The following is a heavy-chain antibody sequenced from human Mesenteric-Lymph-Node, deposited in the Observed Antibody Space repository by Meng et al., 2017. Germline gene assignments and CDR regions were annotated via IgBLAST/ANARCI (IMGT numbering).Heavy chain of an antibody. V-gene: IGHV1-2*06. CDR2: LNPRSGGT. CDR1: GYRFTDYH. D-gene: IGHD3-16*02. J-gene: IGHJ6*02. Sequence: ASVKVSCKASGYRFTDYHMHWVREAPGQGLEWMGRLNPRSGGTDFAQKFQGRVTMTKDTSISTVYMELSSLRSDDTAVYYCVRGAVITFGGAIVTDLAHYYGMDVWGQGITVTVSS. CDR3: VRGAVITFGGAIVTDLAHYYGMDV.